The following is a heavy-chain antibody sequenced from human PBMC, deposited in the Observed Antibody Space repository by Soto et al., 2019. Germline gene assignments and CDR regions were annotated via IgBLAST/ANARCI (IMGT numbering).Heavy chain of an antibody. CDR1: GFTFSRYA. CDR3: ATVGLVGTSEFLHH. CDR2: LSSSGGST. Sequence: GGSLRLSCAASGFTFSRYAMNWVRQAPGKGLEWVSGLSSSGGSTFYADSVKGRFTISRDNSKNTLYLQMNSLRAEDTAVYYCATVGLVGTSEFLHHWGRGTLVTVSS. D-gene: IGHD1-1*01. V-gene: IGHV3-23*01. J-gene: IGHJ1*01.